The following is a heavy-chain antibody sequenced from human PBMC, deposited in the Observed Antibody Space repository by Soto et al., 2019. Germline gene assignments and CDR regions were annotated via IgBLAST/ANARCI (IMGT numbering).Heavy chain of an antibody. Sequence: WGSLRLACAASGFTFVSYGIRFFRHSPLKWLEWVAVISYDGSNKYYADSVKGRFTISRDNSKNTLYLQMNSLRAEDTAVYYCAKVYCSSTSCYKGSGVDVWGQGTTVTVSS. CDR1: GFTFVSYG. CDR2: ISYDGSNK. CDR3: AKVYCSSTSCYKGSGVDV. V-gene: IGHV3-30*18. J-gene: IGHJ6*02. D-gene: IGHD2-2*02.